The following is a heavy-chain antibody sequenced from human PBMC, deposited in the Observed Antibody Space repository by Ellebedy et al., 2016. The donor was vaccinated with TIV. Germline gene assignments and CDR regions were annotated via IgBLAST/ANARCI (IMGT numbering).Heavy chain of an antibody. J-gene: IGHJ4*02. CDR1: GFTFSSYA. V-gene: IGHV3-64D*06. D-gene: IGHD3-16*01. Sequence: PGGSLRLSCSASGFTFSSYAMHWVRQAPGKGLEYISAIVSNGDSTYYVNSVKGRFTISRDNSKNTLYLQMSSLIPEDTAVYYCVKAWGDWGQGTLVTVSS. CDR3: VKAWGD. CDR2: IVSNGDST.